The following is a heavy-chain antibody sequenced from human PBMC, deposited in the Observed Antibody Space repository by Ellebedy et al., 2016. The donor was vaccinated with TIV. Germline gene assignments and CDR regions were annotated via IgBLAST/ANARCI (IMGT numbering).Heavy chain of an antibody. J-gene: IGHJ4*02. D-gene: IGHD4-17*01. CDR3: VKGGDYDRPDD. CDR1: GFIFSNYA. CDR2: ISGTGGIT. V-gene: IGHV3-23*01. Sequence: GESLKISCAASGFIFSNYAMSWVRQAPGRGLEWVSTISGTGGITYSADTVQGRFTISRDNSKNILYLQMNSPRAEDAALYYCVKGGDYDRPDDWGQGTLVTVSS.